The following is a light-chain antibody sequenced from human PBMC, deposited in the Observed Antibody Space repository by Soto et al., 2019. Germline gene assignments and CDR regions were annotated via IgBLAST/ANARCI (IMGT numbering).Light chain of an antibody. V-gene: IGKV1-5*03. Sequence: DIQMTQSPSTLSASVGDRVTITCRASQSISSWLAWYQQKPGKAPNLLIYKASNLESGVPSRFSGSGSGTXXXXXXXXXXXXDFATYYCQQYNSYSWTFGQGTKVEIK. CDR2: KAS. CDR3: QQYNSYSWT. CDR1: QSISSW. J-gene: IGKJ1*01.